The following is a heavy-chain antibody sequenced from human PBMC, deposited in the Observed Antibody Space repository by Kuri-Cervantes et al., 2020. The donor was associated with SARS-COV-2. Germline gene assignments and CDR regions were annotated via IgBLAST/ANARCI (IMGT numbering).Heavy chain of an antibody. Sequence: GESLKISFAASGFTFSSYAMHWVRQAPGKGLEWVAVISYDGSNKYYADSVEGRFTISRDNSKNTLYLQMNSLRAEDTAVYYCARDLGVVVPAIDYGMDVWGQGTTVTVSS. CDR1: GFTFSSYA. CDR3: ARDLGVVVPAIDYGMDV. V-gene: IGHV3-30-3*01. J-gene: IGHJ6*02. D-gene: IGHD2-2*01. CDR2: ISYDGSNK.